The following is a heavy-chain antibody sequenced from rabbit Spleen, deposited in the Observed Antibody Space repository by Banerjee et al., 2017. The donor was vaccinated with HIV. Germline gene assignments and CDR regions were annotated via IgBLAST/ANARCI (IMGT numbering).Heavy chain of an antibody. J-gene: IGHJ4*01. D-gene: IGHD6-1*01. Sequence: QSLEESGGGLVQPEGSLTLTCTASGFSFSSSYWMCWVRQAPGKGLEWIACIYDGSTGSTYYASWAKGRFTISKTSSTTVTLQMTSLTAADTATYFCARGVYNGAYGYGALDLWGPGTLVTVS. V-gene: IGHV1S40*01. CDR1: GFSFSSSYW. CDR3: ARGVYNGAYGYGALDL. CDR2: IYDGSTGST.